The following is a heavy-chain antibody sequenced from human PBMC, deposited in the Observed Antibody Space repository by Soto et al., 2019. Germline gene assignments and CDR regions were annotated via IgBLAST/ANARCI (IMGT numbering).Heavy chain of an antibody. V-gene: IGHV1-18*01. Sequence: TSVKVSSKASGYTFTSKDSSWVRQAPGQGLELMGWINAYKGKTNYAQKLQGRVTMTTDTSTSTAYMELRSLRSDDTAVYYCAREIQSDFDYWGQGTLVTVSS. CDR1: GYTFTSKD. J-gene: IGHJ4*02. CDR2: INAYKGKT. CDR3: AREIQSDFDY.